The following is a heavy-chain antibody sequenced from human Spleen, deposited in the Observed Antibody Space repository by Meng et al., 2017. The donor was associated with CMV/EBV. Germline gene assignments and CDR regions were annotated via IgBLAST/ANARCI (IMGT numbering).Heavy chain of an antibody. CDR3: ARDLDAYIGAFDI. J-gene: IGHJ3*02. CDR1: GGSISSYY. V-gene: IGHV4-59*01. CDR2: IYYSGST. Sequence: SETLSLTCTVSGGSISSYYWNWLRQPPGKGLEWIGYIYYSGSTNYNPSLKSRVTISVDTSKNQFSLKVSSVTAADTALYYCARDLDAYIGAFDIWGQGTMVTVSS. D-gene: IGHD2-15*01.